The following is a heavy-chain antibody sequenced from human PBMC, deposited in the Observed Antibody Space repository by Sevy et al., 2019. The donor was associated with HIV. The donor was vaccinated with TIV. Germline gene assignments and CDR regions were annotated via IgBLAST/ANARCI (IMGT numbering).Heavy chain of an antibody. CDR1: GFTFSKYW. J-gene: IGHJ4*02. V-gene: IGHV3-7*01. CDR3: ARDDGNYYFHY. D-gene: IGHD1-7*01. CDR2: IKQDAGQK. Sequence: GGSLRLSCAASGFTFSKYWMGWVRQAPGKGLEWVANIKQDAGQKYYVDSVKGRFTISRDNAKNSLYLQMNSLRAEDTAIYLCARDDGNYYFHYWGQGTLVTVS.